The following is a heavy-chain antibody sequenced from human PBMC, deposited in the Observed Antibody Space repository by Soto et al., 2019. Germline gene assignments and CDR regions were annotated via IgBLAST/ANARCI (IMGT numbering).Heavy chain of an antibody. Sequence: QVQLQESGPGLVKPSETLSLTCTVSGGSVSSGSYYWTWIRQPPGKGLEWIGYIYSSGSTNYNPSLTSRGTISVDKSKNQYYLKVISVTAADTFVYYCACSSGYDFYDYHGMDVWGQGTTVTVSS. CDR1: GGSVSSGSYY. CDR3: ACSSGYDFYDYHGMDV. CDR2: IYSSGST. J-gene: IGHJ6*02. D-gene: IGHD5-12*01. V-gene: IGHV4-61*01.